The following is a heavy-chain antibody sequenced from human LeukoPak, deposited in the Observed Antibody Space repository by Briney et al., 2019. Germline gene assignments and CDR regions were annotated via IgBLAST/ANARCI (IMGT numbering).Heavy chain of an antibody. CDR3: ARWQWLVLNDY. Sequence: ASVKVSCKASGYAFTSYGISWVRQAPGQGLEWMGWISAYNGNTNYAQKLQGRVTMTTDTSTSTAYMELRSLRSDGTAVYYCARWQWLVLNDYWGQGTLVTVSS. CDR2: ISAYNGNT. D-gene: IGHD6-19*01. V-gene: IGHV1-18*01. J-gene: IGHJ4*02. CDR1: GYAFTSYG.